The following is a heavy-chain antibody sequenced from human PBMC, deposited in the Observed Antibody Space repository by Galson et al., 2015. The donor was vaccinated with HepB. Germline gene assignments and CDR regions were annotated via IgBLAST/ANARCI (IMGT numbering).Heavy chain of an antibody. CDR2: ISASGGGI. D-gene: IGHD4-17*01. CDR3: AKDSGDYTRPYYFDY. Sequence: SLRLSCAASGFTFSSYAMSWVRQAPGKGLEWVSSISASGGGIYHADSVKGRFTISRDNSKNTLYLQMNSLRAEDTAVYYCAKDSGDYTRPYYFDYWGQGTLVTVSS. J-gene: IGHJ4*02. V-gene: IGHV3-23*01. CDR1: GFTFSSYA.